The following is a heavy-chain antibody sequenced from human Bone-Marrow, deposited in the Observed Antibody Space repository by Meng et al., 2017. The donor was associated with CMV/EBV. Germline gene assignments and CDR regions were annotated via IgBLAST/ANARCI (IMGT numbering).Heavy chain of an antibody. V-gene: IGHV1-18*01. CDR2: ISAKNGNT. CDR3: ARGVRGSGSYSFDH. J-gene: IGHJ4*02. CDR1: RYIFNTYG. D-gene: IGHD3-10*01. Sequence: SRYIFNTYGISWVREVPGKGLEWMGWISAKNGNTNYAQSLQDRVTMTTDTSTTTVYMELRSLRSDDTAMYYCARGVRGSGSYSFDHWGQGTLVTVSS.